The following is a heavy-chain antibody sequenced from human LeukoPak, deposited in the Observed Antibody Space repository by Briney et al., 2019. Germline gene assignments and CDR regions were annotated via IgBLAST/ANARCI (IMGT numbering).Heavy chain of an antibody. CDR1: GFSISSGYY. J-gene: IGHJ4*02. V-gene: IGHV4-38-2*02. CDR2: IYHSGST. CDR3: ARAREPLVFTYYFDY. Sequence: PSETLSLTCTVSGFSISSGYYWGWIRQPPGKGLEWIGRIYHSGSTSYNPSLKSRVTMSVDTSKNQFSLKLSSVTAADTAVYYCARAREPLVFTYYFDYWGQGTLVTVSS. D-gene: IGHD6-13*01.